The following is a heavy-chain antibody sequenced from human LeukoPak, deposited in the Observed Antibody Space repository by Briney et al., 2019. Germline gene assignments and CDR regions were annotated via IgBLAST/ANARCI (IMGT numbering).Heavy chain of an antibody. CDR2: IYYTGNT. Sequence: TLSLTCAVSGGSISSGDYSWSWIRQPPGKAMEFIAYIYYTGNTYFNPSLKSRVTISVDTSKNQFSLKLSSVTAADTAVYYCARVLAAAGNNWFDPWGQGTLVTVSS. D-gene: IGHD6-13*01. V-gene: IGHV4-30-4*07. CDR1: GGSISSGDYS. J-gene: IGHJ5*02. CDR3: ARVLAAAGNNWFDP.